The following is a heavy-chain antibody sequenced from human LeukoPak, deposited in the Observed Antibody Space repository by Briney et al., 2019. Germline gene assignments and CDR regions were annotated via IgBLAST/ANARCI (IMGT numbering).Heavy chain of an antibody. CDR3: AKDPYGTRYFDY. D-gene: IGHD2-2*01. V-gene: IGHV3-23*01. Sequence: AGGSLRLSCAASGFSFSNYAMSWVRQAPGKGLEWVSTIYYSGGNTYSADSVKGRFTISRDNSRNMVYLQMNSLRAEDTAVYYCAKDPYGTRYFDYWGQGTLVTVSS. CDR1: GFSFSNYA. CDR2: IYYSGGNT. J-gene: IGHJ4*02.